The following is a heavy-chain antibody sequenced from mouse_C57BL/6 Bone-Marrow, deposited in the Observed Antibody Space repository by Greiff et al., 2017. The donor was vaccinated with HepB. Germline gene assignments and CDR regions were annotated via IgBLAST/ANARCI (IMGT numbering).Heavy chain of an antibody. CDR2: INYDGSST. J-gene: IGHJ2*01. V-gene: IGHV5-16*01. CDR3: ARDLDYFDY. Sequence: EVQLVESEGGLVQPGSSMKLSCTASGFTFSDYYMAWVRQVPEKGLEWVANINYDGSSTYYLDSLMSRFIISRDNAKNILYLQMSSLKSEDTATYYCARDLDYFDYWGQGTTLTVSS. CDR1: GFTFSDYY.